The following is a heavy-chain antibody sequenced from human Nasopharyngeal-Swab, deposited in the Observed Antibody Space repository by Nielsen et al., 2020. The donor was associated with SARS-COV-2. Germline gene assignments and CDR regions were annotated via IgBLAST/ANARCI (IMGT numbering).Heavy chain of an antibody. CDR3: ARDGIVVVPAAIFHLEY. V-gene: IGHV3-21*01. CDR1: GFTFSSYS. D-gene: IGHD2-2*02. Sequence: LSLTCAASGFTFSSYSMNWVRQAPGKGLEWVSSISSSSSYIYYADSVKGRFTISRDNAKNSLYLQMNSLRAEDTAVYYCARDGIVVVPAAIFHLEYWGQGTLVTVSS. J-gene: IGHJ4*02. CDR2: ISSSSSYI.